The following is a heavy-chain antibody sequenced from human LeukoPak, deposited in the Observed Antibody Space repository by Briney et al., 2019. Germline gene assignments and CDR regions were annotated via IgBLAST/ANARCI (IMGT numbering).Heavy chain of an antibody. CDR2: INNDGSDT. D-gene: IGHD4-23*01. V-gene: IGHV3-74*01. J-gene: IGHJ4*01. CDR1: GFTFSNYW. Sequence: GGSLRLSCAASGFTFSNYWMHWVRQAPRKGLVWVSRINNDGSDTTYADSVKGRFTISRDNAKNTLYLQMNSLRAEDTAVYYCARARNAVVTAIDYWGQGTLVTVSS. CDR3: ARARNAVVTAIDY.